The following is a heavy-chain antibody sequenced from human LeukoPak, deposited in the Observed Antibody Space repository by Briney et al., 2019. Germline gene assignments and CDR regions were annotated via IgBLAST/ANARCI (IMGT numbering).Heavy chain of an antibody. CDR2: VKQDGSQK. CDR3: ARVLRQLLYYYYYMDV. Sequence: GGSLRLSCAASGFTFSSYTMKWVRQAPGKGLEWVANVKQDGSQKNYVDSVKGRFTISRDNAKNSLYLQMNSLRAEDTAVYYCARVLRQLLYYYYYMDVWGKGTTVTVSS. V-gene: IGHV3-7*01. J-gene: IGHJ6*03. CDR1: GFTFSSYT. D-gene: IGHD6-6*01.